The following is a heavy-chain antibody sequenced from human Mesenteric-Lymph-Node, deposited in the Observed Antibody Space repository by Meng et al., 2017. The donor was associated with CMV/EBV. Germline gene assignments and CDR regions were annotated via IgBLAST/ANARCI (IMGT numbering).Heavy chain of an antibody. V-gene: IGHV1-69*05. J-gene: IGHJ4*02. CDR1: GFTFSSYA. CDR2: IIPIFGTA. D-gene: IGHD3-22*01. CDR3: ARGDDSSGYYSFGIDY. Sequence: KIFCAASGFTFSSYAINWVRQAPGQGLEWMGGIIPIFGTANYAQKFQGRVTITTDESTSTAYMELSSLRSEDTAVYYCARGDDSSGYYSFGIDYWGQGTLVTVSS.